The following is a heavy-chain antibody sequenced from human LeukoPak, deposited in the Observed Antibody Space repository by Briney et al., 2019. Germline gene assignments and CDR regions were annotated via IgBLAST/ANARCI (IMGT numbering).Heavy chain of an antibody. CDR1: GYTFTSYA. CDR2: INAGNGNT. Sequence: ASVKVSCKASGYTFTSYAIHWVRQAPGQRLEWMGWINAGNGNTKYSQNFQGRVTITRGTSASTAYMELSSLRSEDTAVYYCARDRNYDILTYFDYWGQGTLVTVSS. CDR3: ARDRNYDILTYFDY. J-gene: IGHJ4*02. D-gene: IGHD3-9*01. V-gene: IGHV1-3*01.